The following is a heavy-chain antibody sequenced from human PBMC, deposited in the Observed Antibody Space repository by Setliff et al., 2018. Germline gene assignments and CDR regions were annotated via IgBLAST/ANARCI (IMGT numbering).Heavy chain of an antibody. D-gene: IGHD3-22*01. CDR2: ITGNGNSL. CDR3: AKDRKNYYDTSGYPDAFDI. CDR1: GFTFSTYA. J-gene: IGHJ3*02. V-gene: IGHV3-23*01. Sequence: PGGSLGLSCAASGFTFSTYALSWVRQAPGKGPEWVSTITGNGNSLYYADSVKGRFIVSRDNSKNTMYLQLRSLRADDTAIYYCAKDRKNYYDTSGYPDAFDIWGQGTTVTVSS.